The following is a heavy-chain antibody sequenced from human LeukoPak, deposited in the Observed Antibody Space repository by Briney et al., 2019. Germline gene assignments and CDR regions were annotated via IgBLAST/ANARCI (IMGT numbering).Heavy chain of an antibody. Sequence: PSETLSLTCAVYGGSFSGYYWSWIRQPPGKGLEWIGEINHSGSTNYNPSLKSRVTISVDTSKNQFSLKLSSVTAADTAGYYCGRVLLWTTESYWFAPWGQGTLVTLPS. V-gene: IGHV4-34*01. CDR2: INHSGST. J-gene: IGHJ5*02. D-gene: IGHD2-21*01. CDR3: GRVLLWTTESYWFAP. CDR1: GGSFSGYY.